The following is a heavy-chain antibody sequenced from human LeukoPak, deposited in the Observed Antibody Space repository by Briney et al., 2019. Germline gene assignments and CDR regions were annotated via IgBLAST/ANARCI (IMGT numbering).Heavy chain of an antibody. CDR1: GYTFTAYY. V-gene: IGHV1-2*02. D-gene: IGHD2-21*01. CDR2: INPNSGDT. Sequence: ASVKLSCKASGYTFTAYYMHWVRQAPGQGLEWMGWINPNSGDTNYEQKFQGTVSMTRDTSITTAYLDLSRLRSADTAVYYCARDRVQGRQRMEDDCFDIWGEGTMVTVSS. J-gene: IGHJ3*02. CDR3: ARDRVQGRQRMEDDCFDI.